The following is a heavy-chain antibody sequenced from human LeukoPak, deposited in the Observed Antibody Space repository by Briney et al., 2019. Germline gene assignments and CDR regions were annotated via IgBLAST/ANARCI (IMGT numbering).Heavy chain of an antibody. J-gene: IGHJ4*02. Sequence: RPGGSLRLSCAASGFTFSSYDMNWVRQAPGRGLEWVSYISSSSSTIYYADSVKGRFTISRDNAKNSLYLQMNSLRAEDTAVYYCARERRTVTTDYWGQGTLVTVSS. V-gene: IGHV3-48*01. CDR1: GFTFSSYD. CDR3: ARERRTVTTDY. CDR2: ISSSSSTI. D-gene: IGHD4-17*01.